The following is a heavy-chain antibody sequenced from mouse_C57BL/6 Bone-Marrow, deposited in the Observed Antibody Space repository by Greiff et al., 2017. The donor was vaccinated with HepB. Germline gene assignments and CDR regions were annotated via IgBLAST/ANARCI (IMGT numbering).Heavy chain of an antibody. D-gene: IGHD2-2*01. CDR1: GYTFTSYW. Sequence: QVQLQQPGAELVKPGASVKMSCKASGYTFTSYWITWVKQRPGQGLAWIGDIYPGSGSTNYNEKFKSKATLTVDTSSSAAYIQLSSLTSEDSAVYYSAYGYGGYSYFDVWGTGTTVTVSS. V-gene: IGHV1-55*01. CDR3: AYGYGGYSYFDV. J-gene: IGHJ1*03. CDR2: IYPGSGST.